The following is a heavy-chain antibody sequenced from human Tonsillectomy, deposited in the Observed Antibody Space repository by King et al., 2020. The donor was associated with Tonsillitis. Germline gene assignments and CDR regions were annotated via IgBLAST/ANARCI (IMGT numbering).Heavy chain of an antibody. J-gene: IGHJ6*02. CDR3: ARRDGALDYYYYGMDG. CDR2: ISYDGCYN. D-gene: IGHD4-17*01. V-gene: IGHV3-30*04. CDR1: GFTFSSSA. Sequence: VQLVESGGGVVQPGRSLRLSCAASGFTFSSSAIHWVRQAPGKGLEWVAFISYDGCYNYYADSVKVRFTISSDNSKNTVYLQMNSLRAEDTAVYYCARRDGALDYYYYGMDGWGQGTTVTVSS.